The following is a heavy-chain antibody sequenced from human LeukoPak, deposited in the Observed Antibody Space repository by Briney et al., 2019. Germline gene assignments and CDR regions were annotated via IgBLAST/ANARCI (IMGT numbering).Heavy chain of an antibody. V-gene: IGHV4-34*01. D-gene: IGHD7-27*01. CDR3: ARDFLGFRDY. Sequence: SETLSLTCAVYGGSFSGYYWSWIRQPPGKGLEWIGEINHSGSTNYSPSLKSRVTISVDTSKNQFSLKLSSVTAADTAVYYCARDFLGFRDYWGQGTLVTVSS. CDR2: INHSGST. J-gene: IGHJ4*02. CDR1: GGSFSGYY.